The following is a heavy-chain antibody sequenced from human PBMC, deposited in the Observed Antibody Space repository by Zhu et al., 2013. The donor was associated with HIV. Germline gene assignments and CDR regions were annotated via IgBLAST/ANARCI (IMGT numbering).Heavy chain of an antibody. CDR3: VRDATYYYATSGPLY. V-gene: IGHV1-2*02. J-gene: IGHJ4*02. Sequence: QVQLVQSGAEVKEPGASVKVSCKASGYTFTGYYIHWVRQAPGQGLEWMGWINPNSSGTNYAQKFQGRVTMTRDTSINTAYMELSRLRSDDTAVYYCVRDATYYYATSGPLYWGQGSLVTASS. CDR1: GYTFTGYY. D-gene: IGHD3-22*01. CDR2: INPNSSGT.